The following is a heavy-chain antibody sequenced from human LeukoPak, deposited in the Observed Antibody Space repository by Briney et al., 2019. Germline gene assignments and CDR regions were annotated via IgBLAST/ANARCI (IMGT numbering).Heavy chain of an antibody. D-gene: IGHD1-26*01. CDR2: IKSKTDGATT. CDR3: TTRSFVGATVQRDFDY. CDR1: GFTFSNAW. V-gene: IGHV3-15*01. Sequence: PGGSLRLSCAASGFTFSNAWMSWVRQAPGKVREWVGPIKSKTDGATTDYAAPVKGRYTISRDDSKNTLYLQMNSLKTEDTAVYYCTTRSFVGATVQRDFDYWGQGTLVTVSS. J-gene: IGHJ4*02.